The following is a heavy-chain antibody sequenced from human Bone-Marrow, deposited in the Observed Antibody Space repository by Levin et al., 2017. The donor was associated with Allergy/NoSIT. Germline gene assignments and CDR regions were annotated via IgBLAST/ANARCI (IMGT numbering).Heavy chain of an antibody. CDR3: ARGHYGLDV. D-gene: IGHD3-10*01. V-gene: IGHV3-7*01. CDR2: INQDGSEK. CDR1: GFTLSPHW. Sequence: GSLRLSCAASGFTLSPHWVTWVRQAPGRGLEWVAHINQDGSEKKYVDSVKGRFTISRDNGKNSVSLQMNGLTAEDTAVYYCARGHYGLDVWGQGTTVTLSS. J-gene: IGHJ6*02.